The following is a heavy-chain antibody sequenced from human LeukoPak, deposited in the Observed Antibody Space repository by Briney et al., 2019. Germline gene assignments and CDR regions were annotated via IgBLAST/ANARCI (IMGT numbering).Heavy chain of an antibody. Sequence: PGGSLRLSCAASGFTFSSYGMHWVRQAPGKGLEWVAFIRYDGSNKYYADSVKGRFTISRDNSKNTLYLQMNSLRAEDTAVYYCAKDPTIVGAGYYFDYWGQGTLVTVSS. CDR2: IRYDGSNK. V-gene: IGHV3-30*02. D-gene: IGHD1-26*01. CDR1: GFTFSSYG. CDR3: AKDPTIVGAGYYFDY. J-gene: IGHJ4*02.